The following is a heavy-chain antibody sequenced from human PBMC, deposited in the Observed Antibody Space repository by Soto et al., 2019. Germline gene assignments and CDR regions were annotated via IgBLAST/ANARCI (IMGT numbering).Heavy chain of an antibody. J-gene: IGHJ4*02. CDR1: GGTFSSYA. Sequence: SVKVSCKASGGTFSSYAISWVRQAPEHGLEWMGGISPIFGPANYAQKFQGRVTITADKSTSTAYMELRGRRSEAPAVYYCARELELPLGFDYWGQGALVTVSS. D-gene: IGHD1-7*01. V-gene: IGHV1-69*06. CDR2: ISPIFGPA. CDR3: ARELELPLGFDY.